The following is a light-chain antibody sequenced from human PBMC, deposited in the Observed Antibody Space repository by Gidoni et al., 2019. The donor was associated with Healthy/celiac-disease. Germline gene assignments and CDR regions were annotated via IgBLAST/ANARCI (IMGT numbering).Light chain of an antibody. Sequence: QSALTQPASVSGSPGQSITISCTGTSSDVGGYNYVPWYQPHPGKAPKLMIYEVSNRPSGVPDRFSGSKSGNTASLTVSGLQAEDEADYYCSSYTSSSTLVFGGGTKLTVL. CDR3: SSYTSSSTLV. J-gene: IGLJ2*01. CDR1: SSDVGGYNY. CDR2: EVS. V-gene: IGLV2-14*01.